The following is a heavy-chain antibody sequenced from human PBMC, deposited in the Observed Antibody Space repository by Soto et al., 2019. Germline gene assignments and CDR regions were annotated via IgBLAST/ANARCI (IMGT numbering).Heavy chain of an antibody. CDR3: ARDLFNWYYYGSGSYYNVPYYFDY. V-gene: IGHV1-18*01. J-gene: IGHJ4*02. CDR2: ISAYNGNT. D-gene: IGHD3-10*01. CDR1: GYTFTSYG. Sequence: QVQLVQSGAEVKKPGASVKVSCKASGYTFTSYGISWVRQAPGQGLEWMGWISAYNGNTNYAQKLQGRVTMTTDTSTSTAYMELRSLRSDDTAVYYCARDLFNWYYYGSGSYYNVPYYFDYWGQGTLVTVSS.